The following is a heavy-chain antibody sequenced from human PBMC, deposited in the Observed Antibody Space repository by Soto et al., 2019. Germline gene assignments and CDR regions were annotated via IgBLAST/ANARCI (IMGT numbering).Heavy chain of an antibody. CDR3: AKEYCGAACALDF. V-gene: IGHV3-23*01. J-gene: IGHJ4*02. CDR2: ISDGGGST. Sequence: GGSLRLSCAASGFSVSSYAMSWVRQAPGKGLEWVSSISDGGGSTNYADSVRGRFTIARDRSKNTLYLHMISLRAEDTAVYYCAKEYCGAACALDFWGQGALVTVSS. CDR1: GFSVSSYA. D-gene: IGHD2-21*02.